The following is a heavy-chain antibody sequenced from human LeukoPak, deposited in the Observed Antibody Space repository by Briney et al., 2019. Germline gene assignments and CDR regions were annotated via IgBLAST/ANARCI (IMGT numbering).Heavy chain of an antibody. D-gene: IGHD2-15*01. CDR3: VRALGYCSSGSCYYYDY. CDR1: GYRFSSYW. Sequence: PGESLKISCKGSGYRFSSYWIGWVRQMPGKGLEWMGIIYPGDSETRYSPSFRGQVTISADKSISTAYLQWSSLKASDTAMYYCVRALGYCSSGSCYYYDYWGQGTLVTVSS. J-gene: IGHJ4*02. V-gene: IGHV5-51*01. CDR2: IYPGDSET.